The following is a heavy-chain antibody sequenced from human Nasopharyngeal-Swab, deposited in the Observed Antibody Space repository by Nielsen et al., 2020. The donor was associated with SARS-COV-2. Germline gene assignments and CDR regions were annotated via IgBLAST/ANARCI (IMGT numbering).Heavy chain of an antibody. J-gene: IGHJ4*02. Sequence: PRAVYGGFFSGYYLGWVRQPPGKGLEWIGEINHSGSTNYNPSLKSRVTISVDTSKNQFSLKLSSVTAADTAVYYCARGRRPNPLDWGQGTLVTVSS. CDR2: INHSGST. CDR1: GGFFSGYY. D-gene: IGHD6-6*01. CDR3: ARGRRPNPLD. V-gene: IGHV4-34*01.